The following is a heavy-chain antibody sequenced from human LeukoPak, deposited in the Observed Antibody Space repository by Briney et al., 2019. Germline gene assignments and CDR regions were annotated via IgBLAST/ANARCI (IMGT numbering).Heavy chain of an antibody. Sequence: PGTSLRLSCAGSGFRFSSHGMHWVRQAPGKGLEWLGYIWYDGSNLDYVDPVKGRFTISRDNSKNTVYLQMNSLRAEDTAVYHCARFVGSDYTGSFDLWGQGTPVTVSS. V-gene: IGHV3-33*01. CDR2: IWYDGSNL. CDR1: GFRFSSHG. CDR3: ARFVGSDYTGSFDL. D-gene: IGHD3-10*01. J-gene: IGHJ4*02.